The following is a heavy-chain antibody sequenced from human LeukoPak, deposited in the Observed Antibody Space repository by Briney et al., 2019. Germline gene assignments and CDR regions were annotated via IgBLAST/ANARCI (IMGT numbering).Heavy chain of an antibody. J-gene: IGHJ4*02. CDR3: AKDQSFSD. CDR2: ISGSGTTT. V-gene: IGHV3-23*01. D-gene: IGHD3-3*02. Sequence: GGSLRLSCVASGFTFSTFDMSWVRQPPGKGLEWVATISGSGTTTNYADSVKGRFTVSRDIFRNTLYLQMSSLRAEDTAMYYCAKDQSFSDWGQGTLVTVSS. CDR1: GFTFSTFD.